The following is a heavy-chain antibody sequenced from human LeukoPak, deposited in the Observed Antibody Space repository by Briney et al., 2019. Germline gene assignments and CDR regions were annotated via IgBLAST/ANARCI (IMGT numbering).Heavy chain of an antibody. D-gene: IGHD4-17*01. J-gene: IGHJ4*02. CDR1: GFTFSTHR. V-gene: IGHV3-74*01. CDR3: ARASTTVPNLLDH. Sequence: PGGSLRLSCAASGFTFSTHRMHWVRQAPGKGLVWVARIKGDGSSTIYADSVKGRFTISRDNSKNTLYLQTSSLRAEDTAVYYCARASTTVPNLLDHWGRGTLVTVSS. CDR2: IKGDGSST.